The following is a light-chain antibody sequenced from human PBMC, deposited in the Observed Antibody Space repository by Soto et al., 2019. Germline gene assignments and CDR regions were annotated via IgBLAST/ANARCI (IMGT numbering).Light chain of an antibody. J-gene: IGKJ3*01. CDR2: AAS. CDR3: QKYNSVPLT. CDR1: QGISNY. V-gene: IGKV1-27*01. Sequence: DIQMTQSPSSLSASVGDRVTISCRASQGISNYLAWYQEKPGKVPKLLIYAASTLQSGVPSRFSGSGPGTDFTLTNNSLQPEDVATYFCQKYNSVPLTFGPGTKVDIK.